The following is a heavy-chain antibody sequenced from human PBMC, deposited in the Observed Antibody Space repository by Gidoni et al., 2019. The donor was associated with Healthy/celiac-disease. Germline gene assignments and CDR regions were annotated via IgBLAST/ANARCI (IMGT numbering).Heavy chain of an antibody. Sequence: QLQLQESGPGLVKPSETLSLTCTVSGGSSSSSSYYWGWIRPPPGKGLEWIGSIYYSGSTYYNPSLKSRVTISVDTSKNQFSLKLSSVTAADTAVYYCARHGGSYYNWHFDYWGQGTLVTVSS. CDR3: ARHGGSYYNWHFDY. D-gene: IGHD1-26*01. J-gene: IGHJ4*02. V-gene: IGHV4-39*01. CDR2: IYYSGST. CDR1: GGSSSSSSYY.